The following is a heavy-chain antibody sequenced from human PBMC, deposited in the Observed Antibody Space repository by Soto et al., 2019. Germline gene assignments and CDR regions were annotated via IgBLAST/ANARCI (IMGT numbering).Heavy chain of an antibody. D-gene: IGHD3-9*01. Sequence: PSETLSVTCAVSRGPTSNGYSWSWIRQPTGKGLDWIGFIHHSGSTSDNPSLKSRVTISLDRSKNQVSLKLTSVTAADTAVYYCARVRRTSDYDILPGYYKGWFDPWGQGTLVTVS. CDR1: RGPTSNGYS. V-gene: IGHV4-30-2*01. CDR2: IHHSGST. J-gene: IGHJ5*02. CDR3: ARVRRTSDYDILPGYYKGWFDP.